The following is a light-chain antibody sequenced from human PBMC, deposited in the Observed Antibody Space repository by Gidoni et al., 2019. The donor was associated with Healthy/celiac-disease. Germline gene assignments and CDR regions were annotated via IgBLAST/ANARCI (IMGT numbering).Light chain of an antibody. V-gene: IGKV3-15*01. J-gene: IGKJ2*01. CDR3: QQYNNWLS. CDR1: QSVSSN. Sequence: EIVMTQSPATLSVSPGERATHSCRASQSVSSNLAWYQQKPGQAPRLLIYGASTRATGIPARFSGSVSGTEFTLTISSLQSEDFAVYYCQQYNNWLSFGQGTKLEIK. CDR2: GAS.